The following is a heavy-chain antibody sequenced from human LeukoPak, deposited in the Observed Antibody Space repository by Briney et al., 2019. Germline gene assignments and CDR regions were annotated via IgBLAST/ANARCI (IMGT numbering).Heavy chain of an antibody. CDR3: AKHAAPVVPAAMLDY. CDR2: ISGSGGST. V-gene: IGHV3-23*01. Sequence: GGSLRLSCAASGFTFSSYAMSWVRQAPGKGLEWVSAISGSGGSTYYADSAKGRFTISGDNSKNTLYLQMNSLRAEDTAVYYCAKHAAPVVPAAMLDYWGQGTLVTVSS. D-gene: IGHD2-2*01. J-gene: IGHJ4*02. CDR1: GFTFSSYA.